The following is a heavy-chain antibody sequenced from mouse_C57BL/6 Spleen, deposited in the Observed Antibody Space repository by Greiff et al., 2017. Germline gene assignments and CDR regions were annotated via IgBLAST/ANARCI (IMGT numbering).Heavy chain of an antibody. CDR3: ARDRGLTPYYFDY. D-gene: IGHD3-1*01. CDR1: GFTFSSYA. V-gene: IGHV5-4*01. Sequence: EVKLEESGGGLVKPGGSLKLSCAASGFTFSSYAMSWVRQTPEKRLEWVATISDGGSYTYYPDNVKGRFTISRDNAKNNLYLQMSHLKSEDTAMYYCARDRGLTPYYFDYWGQGTTLTVSS. J-gene: IGHJ2*01. CDR2: ISDGGSYT.